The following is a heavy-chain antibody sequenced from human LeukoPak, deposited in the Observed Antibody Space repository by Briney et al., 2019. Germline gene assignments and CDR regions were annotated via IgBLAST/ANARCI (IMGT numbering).Heavy chain of an antibody. V-gene: IGHV3-23*01. CDR1: RFTFSNYG. D-gene: IGHD3-10*01. Sequence: GGSLRLSCAASRFTFSNYGMTWVRQAPGQGLEWVSAISGSGGRTYYADSLKGRFTISRDNSKNTLYLQMNSLRAEDTAVYYCAKALLLFSSDYFDYWGQGTLVTVSS. J-gene: IGHJ4*02. CDR2: ISGSGGRT. CDR3: AKALLLFSSDYFDY.